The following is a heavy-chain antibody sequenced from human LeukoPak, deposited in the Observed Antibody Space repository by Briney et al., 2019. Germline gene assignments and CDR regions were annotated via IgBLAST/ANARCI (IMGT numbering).Heavy chain of an antibody. CDR3: AKDIGCSSTSCYRGYYYYMDV. J-gene: IGHJ6*03. CDR1: GFTFSSYG. Sequence: GGSLRLSCAASGFTFSSYGMHWVRQAPGKGLEWVAFIRYDGSNKYYADSVKGRFTISRDNSKNTLYLQMNSLRAEDTAVYYCAKDIGCSSTSCYRGYYYYMDVWGKGTTVTVSS. D-gene: IGHD2-2*02. CDR2: IRYDGSNK. V-gene: IGHV3-30*02.